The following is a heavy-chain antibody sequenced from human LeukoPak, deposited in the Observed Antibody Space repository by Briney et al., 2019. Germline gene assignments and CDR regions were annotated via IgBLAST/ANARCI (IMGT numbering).Heavy chain of an antibody. V-gene: IGHV4-59*01. J-gene: IGHJ4*02. D-gene: IGHD3-10*01. CDR1: GGSISTYY. CDR3: ARVGDGCFDY. Sequence: SETLSLTCTVSGGSISTYYWSWIRQPPGKGLEWIGYIYYSGNTNYNPSLKSRLTMSVDASKNQFSLKLSSVTAADTAVYYCARVGDGCFDYWGQGTLVTVSS. CDR2: IYYSGNT.